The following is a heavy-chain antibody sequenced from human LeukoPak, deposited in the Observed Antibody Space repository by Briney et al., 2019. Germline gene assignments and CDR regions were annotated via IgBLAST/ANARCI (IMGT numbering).Heavy chain of an antibody. CDR1: GGSITSITSSSYY. V-gene: IGHV4-39*07. J-gene: IGHJ5*02. CDR2: IYNSGST. D-gene: IGHD2-15*01. CDR3: ARKVAVAVLRGYCSGGSCYGRKNWFDP. Sequence: SETLSLTCTVSGGSITSITSSSYYWGWIRQPPGKGLEWIGSIYNSGSTYYNPSLKSRVTISVDTSKNQFSLKLSSVTAADTAVYYCARKVAVAVLRGYCSGGSCYGRKNWFDPWGQGTLVTVSS.